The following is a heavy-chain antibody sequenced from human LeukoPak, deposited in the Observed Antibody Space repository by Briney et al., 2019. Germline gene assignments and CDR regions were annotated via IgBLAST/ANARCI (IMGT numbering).Heavy chain of an antibody. CDR1: GFTFSSYA. CDR2: SRNKANSYVA. CDR3: ARELAAGPSDH. Sequence: RGSLRLSCAASGFTFSSYAMSWVRQAPGKGLQWVGRSRNKANSYVAEYAAPVKGRFTISRDDSKNSVFLQMDSLKTEDTAVYYCARELAAGPSDHWGQGTLVTVSS. V-gene: IGHV3-72*01. D-gene: IGHD6-13*01. J-gene: IGHJ4*02.